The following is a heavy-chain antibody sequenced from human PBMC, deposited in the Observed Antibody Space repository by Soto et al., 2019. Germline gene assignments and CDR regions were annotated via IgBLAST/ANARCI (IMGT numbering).Heavy chain of an antibody. J-gene: IGHJ5*02. CDR2: INHSGSA. CDR3: ARGRGSMIWGVMNWFDP. V-gene: IGHV4-34*01. CDR1: GGSFSGYY. D-gene: IGHD3-10*01. Sequence: SETLSLTCAMYGGSFSGYYWNWIRQPPGKGLEWIGEINHSGSANYNPSLKSRVTMSVDTSKNQISLKLSSLTAADTAVYYCARGRGSMIWGVMNWFDPCGQGTLVTVSS.